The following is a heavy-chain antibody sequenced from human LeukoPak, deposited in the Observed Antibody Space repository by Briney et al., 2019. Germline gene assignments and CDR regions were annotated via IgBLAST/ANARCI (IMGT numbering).Heavy chain of an antibody. Sequence: PGGSLRLSCAASGFTFSSYSMNWVRQAPGKGLEWVSSISSSSSYIYYADSVKGRFTISRDNAKNSLYLRMNSLRAEDTAVYYCAGGPEPSRYFQHWGQGTLVTVSS. CDR1: GFTFSSYS. CDR3: AGGPEPSRYFQH. V-gene: IGHV3-21*01. D-gene: IGHD1-14*01. CDR2: ISSSSSYI. J-gene: IGHJ1*01.